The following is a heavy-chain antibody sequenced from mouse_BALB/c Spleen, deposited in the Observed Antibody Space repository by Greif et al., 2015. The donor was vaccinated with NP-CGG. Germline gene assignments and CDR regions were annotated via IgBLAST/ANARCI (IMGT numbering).Heavy chain of an antibody. V-gene: IGHV14-1*02. CDR3: ARKDYRYGWFAY. CDR1: GFNIKDYY. CDR2: IDPENGNT. J-gene: IGHJ3*01. Sequence: DVKLVESGAELVRPGALVKLSCKASGFNIKDYYMHWVKQRPEQGLEWIGWIDPENGNTIYDPKFQGKASITADTSSNTAYLQLSSLTSEDTAAYYCARKDYRYGWFAYWGQGTLVTVSA. D-gene: IGHD2-14*01.